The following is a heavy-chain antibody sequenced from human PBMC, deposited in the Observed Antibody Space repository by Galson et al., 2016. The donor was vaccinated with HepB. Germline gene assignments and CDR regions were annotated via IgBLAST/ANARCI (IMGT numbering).Heavy chain of an antibody. Sequence: SLRLSCAASGFSISIYSMNWVRQAPGKGLEWVSAIRGSGTGTSYTDSVKGRFTISRDNSKNTLYLQMNSLRAEDAAVYYCARGYGDSALYYYYGMDVWGQGTTVTVSS. V-gene: IGHV3-23*01. D-gene: IGHD4-17*01. CDR1: GFSISIYS. CDR2: IRGSGTGT. CDR3: ARGYGDSALYYYYGMDV. J-gene: IGHJ6*02.